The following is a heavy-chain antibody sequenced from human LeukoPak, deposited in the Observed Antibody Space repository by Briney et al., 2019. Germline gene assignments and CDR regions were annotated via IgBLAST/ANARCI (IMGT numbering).Heavy chain of an antibody. V-gene: IGHV1-69*01. D-gene: IGHD3-3*01. CDR3: ARDPGRRFLEWLSRPTPYYYYGMDV. Sequence: GSSVKVSCKASGGTFSSYAISWVRQAPGQGLEWMGGIIPIFGTANYAQKFQGRVTITADESTSTAYMELSSLRSEGTAVYYCARDPGRRFLEWLSRPTPYYYYGMDVWGQGTTVTVSS. CDR1: GGTFSSYA. CDR2: IIPIFGTA. J-gene: IGHJ6*02.